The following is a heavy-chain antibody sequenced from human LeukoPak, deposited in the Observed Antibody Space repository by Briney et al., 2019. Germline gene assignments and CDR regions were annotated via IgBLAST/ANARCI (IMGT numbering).Heavy chain of an antibody. V-gene: IGHV4-38-2*01. CDR1: GYSISSGYY. Sequence: PSETLSLTCAVSGYSISSGYYWGWIRQPPGKGLEWIGSIYHSGSTYYNPSLKSRVTISVDTSKNQFSLKLSSVTAADTAVYYCARLPGVGAQRWFDPWGQGTLVTVSS. D-gene: IGHD1-26*01. J-gene: IGHJ5*02. CDR2: IYHSGST. CDR3: ARLPGVGAQRWFDP.